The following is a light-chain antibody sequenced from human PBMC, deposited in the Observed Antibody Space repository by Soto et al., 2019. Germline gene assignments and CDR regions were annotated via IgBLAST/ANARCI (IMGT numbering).Light chain of an antibody. CDR1: QSVRNN. CDR2: GAA. CDR3: QHYNNRSPAWT. Sequence: EIVMTQSPATLSVSPGERATLSCRASQSVRNNLAWYQQKPGQAPSLLIYGAATRATGIPARFSGSGSGTEFTLTISSLLSEDFALYYCQHYNNRSPAWTFGQGTKVDIK. V-gene: IGKV3-15*01. J-gene: IGKJ1*01.